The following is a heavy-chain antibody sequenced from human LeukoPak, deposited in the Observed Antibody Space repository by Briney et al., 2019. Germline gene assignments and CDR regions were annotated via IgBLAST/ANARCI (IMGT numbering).Heavy chain of an antibody. V-gene: IGHV3-7*01. CDR1: GFTFSSYW. D-gene: IGHD3-22*01. J-gene: IGHJ4*02. CDR3: ARPYYDNSGSY. CDR2: IKPDGSEK. Sequence: GGSLRLSCAASGFTFSSYWMSWVRQSPGKGLEWVANIKPDGSEKYYVDSVEGRFTISRDNAKNSLYLQMNSLRAEDTAMYYCARPYYDNSGSYWGQGTLVTVSS.